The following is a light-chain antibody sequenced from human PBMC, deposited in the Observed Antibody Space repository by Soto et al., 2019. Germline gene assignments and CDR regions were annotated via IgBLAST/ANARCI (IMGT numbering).Light chain of an antibody. CDR1: SDDIGDYDY. CDR2: DVS. J-gene: IGLJ1*01. CDR3: CSYTRSGTLI. Sequence: QSVLTQPASVSGSPGQSITLSCIGTSDDIGDYDYVSWYQQHPLKVPKVIIYDVSNRPSGISYRFSGTKSANTASLTVSGLQAEDEADYYCCSYTRSGTLIFGTGTKVTVL. V-gene: IGLV2-14*03.